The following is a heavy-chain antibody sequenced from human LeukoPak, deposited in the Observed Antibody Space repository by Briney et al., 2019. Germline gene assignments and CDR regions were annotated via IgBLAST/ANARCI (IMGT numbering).Heavy chain of an antibody. V-gene: IGHV3-30*03. D-gene: IGHD6-13*01. J-gene: IGHJ4*02. CDR3: ARDVLPGSSWYYFDY. CDR2: ISYDGSNK. Sequence: GGSLRLSCAAFGFTFSSYAMHWVRQAPGKGLEWVAVISYDGSNKYYADSVKGRFSISRDNSKNTLYLQMNSLRAEDTAVYYCARDVLPGSSWYYFDYWGQGTLVTVSS. CDR1: GFTFSSYA.